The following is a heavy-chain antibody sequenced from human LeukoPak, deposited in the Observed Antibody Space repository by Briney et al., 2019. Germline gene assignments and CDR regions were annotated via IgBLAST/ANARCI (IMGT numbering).Heavy chain of an antibody. CDR3: ARAAGSSWYWGRNWFDP. D-gene: IGHD6-13*01. CDR2: INPSGGST. J-gene: IGHJ5*02. V-gene: IGHV1-46*01. CDR1: GYTFTSYY. Sequence: EASVKVSCKASGYTFTSYYMHWVRQAPGQGLEWMGIINPSGGSTSYAQKFQGRVTITADESTSTAYMELSSLRSEDTAVYYCARAAGSSWYWGRNWFDPWGQGTLVTVSS.